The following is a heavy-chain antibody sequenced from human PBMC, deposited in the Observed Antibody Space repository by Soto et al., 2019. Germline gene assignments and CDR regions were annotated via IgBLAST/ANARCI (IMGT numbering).Heavy chain of an antibody. CDR2: IYSGGMN. J-gene: IGHJ4*02. V-gene: IGHV4-4*07. Sequence: QVQLQESGPGLVKPSETLSLTCTVSGGSISSFYWSWIRQPAGRGLEWIGRIYSGGMNNYNPSLKSRVPKSVDTSKNQSSLRLSSVTAADTALYYCARGSSRWDYWGQGTLVTVSS. CDR3: ARGSSRWDY. D-gene: IGHD6-13*01. CDR1: GGSISSFY.